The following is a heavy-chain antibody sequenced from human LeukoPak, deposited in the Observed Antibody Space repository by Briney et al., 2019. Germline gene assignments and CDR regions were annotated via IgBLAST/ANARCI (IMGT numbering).Heavy chain of an antibody. D-gene: IGHD3-22*01. CDR2: IYYTGST. Sequence: SETLSLTCTVSGGSISSYYWSWIRQPPGKGLEWIGSIYYTGSTYYNSSLKSRVTISVDTSKNQFSLKLSSVTAADTAVYYCASDSSGYIWGQGTMVTVSS. J-gene: IGHJ3*02. V-gene: IGHV4-59*05. CDR3: ASDSSGYI. CDR1: GGSISSYY.